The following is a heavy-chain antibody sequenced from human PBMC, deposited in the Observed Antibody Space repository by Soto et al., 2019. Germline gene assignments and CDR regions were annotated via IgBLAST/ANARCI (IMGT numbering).Heavy chain of an antibody. CDR2: INSDGSST. Sequence: GGSLRLSCAASGFTFNSYWMHWVRQAPGKGLVWVSRINSDGSSTSYADSVKGRFTISRDNAKNTLYLQMNSLRAEDTAVYYCARHEAPSGWYFEYWGQGTLVTVSS. D-gene: IGHD6-19*01. CDR1: GFTFNSYW. CDR3: ARHEAPSGWYFEY. J-gene: IGHJ4*02. V-gene: IGHV3-74*01.